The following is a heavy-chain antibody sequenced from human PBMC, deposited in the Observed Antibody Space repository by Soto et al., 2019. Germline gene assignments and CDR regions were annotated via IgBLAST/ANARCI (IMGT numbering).Heavy chain of an antibody. Sequence: SVKVSCKASGGTFSSYAISWVRQAPGQGLEWMGGIIPIFGIANYAQKFQGRVTITADESTSTAYMELSSLRSEDTAVYYCARGSGYSSSWFRAEYFQHWGQGTLVTVSS. CDR2: IIPIFGIA. CDR1: GGTFSSYA. V-gene: IGHV1-69*13. D-gene: IGHD6-13*01. J-gene: IGHJ1*01. CDR3: ARGSGYSSSWFRAEYFQH.